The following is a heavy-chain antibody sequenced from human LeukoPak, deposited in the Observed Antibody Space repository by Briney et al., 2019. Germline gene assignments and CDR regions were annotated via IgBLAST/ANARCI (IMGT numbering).Heavy chain of an antibody. CDR2: IYYSGAT. CDR3: AREEAAAGRSFDY. Sequence: PSETLSLTCTVSGGSISGSSYYWGWIRQPPGKGLEWIGYIYYSGATNSNHSLKSRVTISVDTSKNQFSLNLTSVTAADTAVYYCAREEAAAGRSFDYWGQGILVTVSS. J-gene: IGHJ4*02. D-gene: IGHD6-13*01. V-gene: IGHV4-61*01. CDR1: GGSISGSSYY.